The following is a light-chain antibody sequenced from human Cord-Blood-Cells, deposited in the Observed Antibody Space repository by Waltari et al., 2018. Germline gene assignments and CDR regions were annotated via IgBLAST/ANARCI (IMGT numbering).Light chain of an antibody. J-gene: IGKJ1*01. Sequence: DIQMTQSPSTLSASVGDSVTITCRASQSSSSWLAWYQQKPGKAPKLLIYDASSLESGVPSRFSGSGSGTEFTLTISSLQPDDFATYYCQQYNSYSPAFGQGTKVEIK. CDR2: DAS. CDR1: QSSSSW. CDR3: QQYNSYSPA. V-gene: IGKV1-5*01.